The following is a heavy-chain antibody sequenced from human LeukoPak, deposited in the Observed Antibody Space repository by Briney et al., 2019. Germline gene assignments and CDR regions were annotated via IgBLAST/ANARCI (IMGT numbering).Heavy chain of an antibody. CDR1: GYTFASYY. V-gene: IGHV1-46*01. CDR2: INPSGGSA. D-gene: IGHD5-24*01. Sequence: ASVKVSCKASGYTFASYYLHWVRQAPGQGLEWMGIINPSGGSASYAQTFQGRATMTSDTSTRTVYMELSSLRSEDTAVYYCARLHNQGFDMWGQGTMVTVSS. CDR3: ARLHNQGFDM. J-gene: IGHJ3*02.